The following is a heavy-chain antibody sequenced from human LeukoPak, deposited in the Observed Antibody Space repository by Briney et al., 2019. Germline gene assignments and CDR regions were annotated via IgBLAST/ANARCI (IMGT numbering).Heavy chain of an antibody. Sequence: SEALSLTCTVSGGSISSYYWSWIRQPPGKGLEWIGDIYYIGTANYNPSLKSRLTISVDTSKNQFFLKLSSVTAADTAVYYCAKVERTSSCYAYYFDNWGQGTLVTVSS. V-gene: IGHV4-59*01. CDR1: GGSISSYY. J-gene: IGHJ4*02. CDR2: IYYIGTA. D-gene: IGHD2-2*01. CDR3: AKVERTSSCYAYYFDN.